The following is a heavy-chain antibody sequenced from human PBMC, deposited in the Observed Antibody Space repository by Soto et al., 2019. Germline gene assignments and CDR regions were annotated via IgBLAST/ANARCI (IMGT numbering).Heavy chain of an antibody. V-gene: IGHV1-69*02. J-gene: IGHJ6*02. D-gene: IGHD3-16*01. Sequence: QVQLVQSGAEVKKPGSSVKVSCKASGGTFSSYTISWVRQAPGQGLEWMGRIIPILGIANYAQKFQGRVTPTADQATSTAYMELSSLRSEDTAVYYCARAGEPEFLAVWGQGTPVTVSS. CDR2: IIPILGIA. CDR1: GGTFSSYT. CDR3: ARAGEPEFLAV.